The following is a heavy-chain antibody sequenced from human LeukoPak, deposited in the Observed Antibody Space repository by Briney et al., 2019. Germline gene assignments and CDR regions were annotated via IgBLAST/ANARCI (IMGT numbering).Heavy chain of an antibody. CDR2: IYYSGST. V-gene: IGHV4-39*01. CDR3: ARRERFACWFDP. J-gene: IGHJ5*02. D-gene: IGHD3-10*01. CDR1: GDSISSSSYY. Sequence: PSETLSLTCTVSGDSISSSSYYWGWIRQPPGKGLEWIGSIYYSGSTYYNPSLKSRVTISVDTSKNQFSLKLSSVTAADTAVYYCARRERFACWFDPWGQGTLVTVSS.